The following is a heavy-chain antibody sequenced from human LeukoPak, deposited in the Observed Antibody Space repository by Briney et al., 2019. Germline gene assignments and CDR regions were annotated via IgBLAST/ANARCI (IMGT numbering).Heavy chain of an antibody. D-gene: IGHD6-19*01. CDR2: INPTSGGT. V-gene: IGHV1-2*02. CDR3: ARRSSSGWFRVGAFDI. CDR1: GYTFTGYY. Sequence: ASVKVSCKTSGYTFTGYYIQWVRQAPGQGLEWMGYINPTSGGTNYAQEFQGRVTITRNTSISTAYMELSSLRSEDTAVYYCARRSSSGWFRVGAFDIWGQGTMVTVSS. J-gene: IGHJ3*02.